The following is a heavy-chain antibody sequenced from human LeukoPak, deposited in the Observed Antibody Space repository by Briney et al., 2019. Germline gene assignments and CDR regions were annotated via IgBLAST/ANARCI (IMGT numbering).Heavy chain of an antibody. D-gene: IGHD3-22*01. J-gene: IGHJ4*02. CDR1: GFTFSSYW. CDR3: ARDRRSGYYQWFDY. CDR2: IKQDGSEK. Sequence: PGGSLRLSCAASGFTFSSYWMSWVRQAPGKGLEWVANIKQDGSEKYYVDSVKGRFTISRDNAKNSLYLQMNSLRAEDTAVYYCARDRRSGYYQWFDYWGQGTLVTVSS. V-gene: IGHV3-7*04.